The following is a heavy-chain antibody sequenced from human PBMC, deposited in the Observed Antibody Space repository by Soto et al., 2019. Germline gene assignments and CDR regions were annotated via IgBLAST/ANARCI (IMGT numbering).Heavy chain of an antibody. CDR1: GGSISSNNYY. V-gene: IGHV4-39*01. D-gene: IGHD3-22*01. CDR3: ARPYYYDTTGHPDAFDI. CDR2: VYYSGST. Sequence: SETLSLTYTVSGGSISSNNYYWGWIRQPPGKGLEWIGSVYYSGSTYYNPSLKSRVTISVDTSKNQFSLRLSSVTAADTAVYYCARPYYYDTTGHPDAFDIWGQGTMVTVSS. J-gene: IGHJ3*02.